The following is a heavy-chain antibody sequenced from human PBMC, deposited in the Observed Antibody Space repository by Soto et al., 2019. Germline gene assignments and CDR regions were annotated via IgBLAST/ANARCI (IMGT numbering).Heavy chain of an antibody. D-gene: IGHD3-3*01. V-gene: IGHV4-59*01. CDR3: AREIPVYDFPGWFAP. CDR2: IYYSGST. CDR1: GGSISSYY. Sequence: SENLSLPCSGSGGSISSYYWSWIRQPPGKGLEWIGYIYYSGSTTYNPSLKSRVTISVDTSKNQFSLKLSSVTAADTAVYYCAREIPVYDFPGWFAPWGQGTLVTVSS. J-gene: IGHJ5*02.